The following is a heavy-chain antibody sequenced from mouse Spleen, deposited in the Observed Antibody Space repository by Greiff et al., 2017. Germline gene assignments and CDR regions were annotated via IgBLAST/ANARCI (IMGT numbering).Heavy chain of an antibody. CDR1: GYSITSGYY. CDR3: ARPLHYYGSSPFAY. Sequence: EVQLQESGPGLVKPSQSLSLTCSVTGYSITSGYYWKWIRQCPGNKLEWMGYISYDGSNNYNPSLKNRISITRDTSKNQFFLKLNSVTTEDTATYYCARPLHYYGSSPFAYWGQGTLVTVSA. J-gene: IGHJ3*01. CDR2: ISYDGSN. V-gene: IGHV3-6*01. D-gene: IGHD1-1*01.